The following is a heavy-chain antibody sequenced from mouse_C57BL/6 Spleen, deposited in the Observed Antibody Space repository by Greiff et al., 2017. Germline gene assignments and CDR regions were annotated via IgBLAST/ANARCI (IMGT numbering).Heavy chain of an antibody. CDR1: GYTFTSYW. CDR3: ARRSLYYGSSPWFAY. D-gene: IGHD1-1*01. J-gene: IGHJ3*01. V-gene: IGHV1-50*01. Sequence: QVQLQQPGAELVKPGASVKLSCKASGYTFTSYWMQWVKQRPGQGLEWIGEIDPSDSYTNYNQKFMGKATLTVDTSSSTAYMQLSSLTSEDSAVYYCARRSLYYGSSPWFAYWGQGTLVTVSA. CDR2: IDPSDSYT.